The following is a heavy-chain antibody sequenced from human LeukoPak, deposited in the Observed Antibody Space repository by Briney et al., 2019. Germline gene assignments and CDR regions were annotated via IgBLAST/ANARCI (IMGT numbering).Heavy chain of an antibody. J-gene: IGHJ4*02. V-gene: IGHV4-59*01. Sequence: SETLSLTCTVSGGSISSYYWRWIRQPPGKGLEWIGYIYYSGSTNYNPSLKSRVTISVDTSKNQFSLKLSSLTAADTAVYYCARGNYYYDYWGQGTLVTVSS. CDR3: ARGNYYYDY. D-gene: IGHD3-10*01. CDR2: IYYSGST. CDR1: GGSISSYY.